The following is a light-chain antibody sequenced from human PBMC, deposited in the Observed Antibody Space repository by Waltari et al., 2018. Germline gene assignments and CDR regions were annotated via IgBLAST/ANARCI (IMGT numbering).Light chain of an antibody. V-gene: IGKV1-39*01. CDR1: QSINTY. J-gene: IGKJ4*01. CDR2: AAS. Sequence: DIQMTQSPSSLSASVGDTVTITCRADQSINTYLNWYQQKPGKAPKLLIYAASSLQSGVPSRFSGSGSGTDFTLTISSLQPEDFATYYCQQSYSTPRTFGGGTKVEIK. CDR3: QQSYSTPRT.